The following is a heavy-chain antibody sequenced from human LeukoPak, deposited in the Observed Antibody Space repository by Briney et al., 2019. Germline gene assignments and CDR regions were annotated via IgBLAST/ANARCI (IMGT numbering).Heavy chain of an antibody. Sequence: ASETLSLTCTASGGSISSYYWSWIRQPPGKGLEWIGYIYYSGSPNYNPSLKSRVTISVDTSKNQFSLKLSSVTAADTAVYYRARHLGYCSSTSCYSWFDPWGQGTLVTVSS. J-gene: IGHJ5*02. D-gene: IGHD2-2*02. CDR2: IYYSGSP. V-gene: IGHV4-59*08. CDR1: GGSISSYY. CDR3: ARHLGYCSSTSCYSWFDP.